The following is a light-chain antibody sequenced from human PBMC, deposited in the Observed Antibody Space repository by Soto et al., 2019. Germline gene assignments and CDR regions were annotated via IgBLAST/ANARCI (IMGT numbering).Light chain of an antibody. CDR3: QQYNNWPPIT. CDR1: QSVRSK. Sequence: EIVMTQSPATLSVSPGERATLSCRASQSVRSKLAWYQQKPGQAPRLLIYGASTRATDIPARFSGSGSGTEFTLTISSLQSEDFAVYYCQQYNNWPPITCGQGTRLEIK. CDR2: GAS. J-gene: IGKJ5*01. V-gene: IGKV3-15*01.